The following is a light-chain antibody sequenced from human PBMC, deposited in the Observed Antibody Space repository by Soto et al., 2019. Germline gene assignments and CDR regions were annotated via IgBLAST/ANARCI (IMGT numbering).Light chain of an antibody. J-gene: IGKJ2*01. CDR1: QSPRNN. CDR2: GAS. V-gene: IGKV3-15*01. CDR3: QQYDNWPHT. Sequence: EIVMTQSPATLSVSPGDRATLSSRASQSPRNNLAWFQQKPGQAPRLLLYGASTRATGIPARFSGSGSGTEFTLTISSLQSEDFAVYFCQQYDNWPHTFGQGTKLEIK.